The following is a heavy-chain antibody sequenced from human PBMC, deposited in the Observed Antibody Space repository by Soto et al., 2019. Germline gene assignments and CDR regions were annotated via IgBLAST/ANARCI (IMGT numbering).Heavy chain of an antibody. CDR3: ARVSGRGWYNWFDP. D-gene: IGHD6-19*01. J-gene: IGHJ5*02. CDR2: IMPIFGTT. Sequence: SVKVSCKASGGTFSSYAIGWVRQAPGQGLEFMGGIMPIFGTTNYAQKFRGRVTITADEPTSTVYMELRSLRSEDTAVYYCARVSGRGWYNWFDPWGQGTPVTVSS. CDR1: GGTFSSYA. V-gene: IGHV1-69*13.